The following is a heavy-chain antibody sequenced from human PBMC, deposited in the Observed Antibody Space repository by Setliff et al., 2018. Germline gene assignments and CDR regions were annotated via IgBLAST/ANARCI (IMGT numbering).Heavy chain of an antibody. CDR2: IKQDESRT. CDR1: GFTFNTYW. Sequence: PGGSLRLSCAASGFTFNTYWMTWVRQAPGKGLEWVANIKQDESRTNYAGSVKGRFTISRDNAKNSLYLQMDSLRAEDTAVYHCVPGLATAGKVSWGQGTLVTVSS. J-gene: IGHJ5*02. D-gene: IGHD6-13*01. V-gene: IGHV3-7*03. CDR3: VPGLATAGKVS.